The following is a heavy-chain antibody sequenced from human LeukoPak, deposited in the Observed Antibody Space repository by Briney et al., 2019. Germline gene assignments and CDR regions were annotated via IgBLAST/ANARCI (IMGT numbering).Heavy chain of an antibody. CDR2: INPSGGST. V-gene: IGHV1-46*01. CDR3: VGGAPNWGFDF. CDR1: GYTFTSYY. Sequence: GASVKVSCKASGYTFTSYYMHWVRQAPGQGLEWMGIINPSGGSTSYAQKFQGRVTMTRDTSTSTVYMELSSLRSEDTAVYFCVGGAPNWGFDFWGQGTRVTVSS. J-gene: IGHJ4*02. D-gene: IGHD7-27*01.